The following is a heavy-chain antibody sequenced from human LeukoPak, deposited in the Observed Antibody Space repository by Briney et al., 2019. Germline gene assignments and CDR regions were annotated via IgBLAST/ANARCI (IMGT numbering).Heavy chain of an antibody. D-gene: IGHD2-21*01. CDR3: ARSVSWGLLVRDDAFDI. Sequence: SETLSLTCAVSGDSINTYYWSWIRQPPGKGLEWIGYIHYSGSVKYNPSLKSRVTTSVDTSKKQFSLKLRSVTAADTAVYYCARSVSWGLLVRDDAFDIWGQGTMVTVSS. V-gene: IGHV4-59*08. J-gene: IGHJ3*02. CDR2: IHYSGSV. CDR1: GDSINTYY.